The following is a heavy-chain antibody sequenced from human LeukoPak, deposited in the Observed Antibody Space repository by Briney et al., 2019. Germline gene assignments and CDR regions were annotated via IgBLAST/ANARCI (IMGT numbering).Heavy chain of an antibody. CDR1: GFTFSSYA. J-gene: IGHJ5*02. CDR3: ANARDYDFWSGYRYPNWFDP. V-gene: IGHV3-23*01. D-gene: IGHD3-3*01. Sequence: GGSLRLSCAASGFTFSSYAMSWVHQAPGKGLEWVSAISGNGGSTYYADSVKGRFTISRDNSKNTLYLQMNSLRAEDTAVYYCANARDYDFWSGYRYPNWFDPWGQGTLVTVSS. CDR2: ISGNGGST.